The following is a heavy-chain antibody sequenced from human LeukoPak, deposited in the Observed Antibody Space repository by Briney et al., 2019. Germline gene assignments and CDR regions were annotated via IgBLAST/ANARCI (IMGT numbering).Heavy chain of an antibody. J-gene: IGHJ4*02. V-gene: IGHV1-8*01. D-gene: IGHD5-24*01. Sequence: ASVKVSCKASGYTFTYYDITWVRQAPGQGLGGMGGMNPNSGNTGSAQKFQERVSMTRDTSINTAYMELTRLSSGDTAVYYCARATPGGLHGYSFDYWGQGTVVTVYS. CDR1: GYTFTYYD. CDR3: ARATPGGLHGYSFDY. CDR2: MNPNSGNT.